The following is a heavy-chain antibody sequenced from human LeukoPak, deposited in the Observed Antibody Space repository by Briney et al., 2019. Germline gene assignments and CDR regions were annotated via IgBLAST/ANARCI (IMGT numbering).Heavy chain of an antibody. Sequence: GGSLRLSCAASGFTFSNYWMHWVRQAPERGLVCVSRVSGDGSVTTYADSVKGRFTISRDNAKNSLYLQMNSLRAEDTALYYCARGATGTTFDYWGQGTLVTVSS. J-gene: IGHJ4*02. D-gene: IGHD1-1*01. V-gene: IGHV3-74*01. CDR3: ARGATGTTFDY. CDR2: VSGDGSVT. CDR1: GFTFSNYW.